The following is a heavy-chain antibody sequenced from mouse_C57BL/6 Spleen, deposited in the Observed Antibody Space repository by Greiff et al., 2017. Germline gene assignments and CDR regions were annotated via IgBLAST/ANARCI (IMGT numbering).Heavy chain of an antibody. Sequence: EVQLVESGGGLVKPGGSLKLSCAASGFTFSSYAMSWVRQTPEKRLEWVATISDGGSYTYYPDNVKGRFTISRDNAKNNLYLQMSHLKSEDTAMYYCARDRGGDAMDYWGQGTSVTVSS. CDR2: ISDGGSYT. CDR3: ARDRGGDAMDY. J-gene: IGHJ4*01. CDR1: GFTFSSYA. V-gene: IGHV5-4*01.